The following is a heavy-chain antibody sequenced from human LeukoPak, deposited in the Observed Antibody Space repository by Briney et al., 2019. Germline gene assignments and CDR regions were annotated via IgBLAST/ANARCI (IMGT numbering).Heavy chain of an antibody. CDR1: GFTFSSYG. V-gene: IGHV3-30*02. CDR2: IRYDGSNK. CDR3: AKSGGTSSSGLGY. D-gene: IGHD6-13*01. J-gene: IGHJ4*02. Sequence: GGSLRLSCAASGFTFSSYGMHWVRQAPGKGLEWVAFIRYDGSNKYYADSVKGRFTISRDNSKNTLYLQMNSLRAEDTAVYYCAKSGGTSSSGLGYWGQGTLVTVSS.